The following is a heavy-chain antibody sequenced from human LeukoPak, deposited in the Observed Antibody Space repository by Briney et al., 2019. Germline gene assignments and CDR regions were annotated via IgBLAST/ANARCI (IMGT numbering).Heavy chain of an antibody. CDR3: AKDIDSVVGASDYFDY. CDR2: ISWNSGSI. Sequence: GRSLRLSCAASGFTFDDYAMHWVRQAPGKGLEWVSGISWNSGSIGYADSVKGRFTISRDNAKNSLYLQMNSLRAEDTALYYCAKDIDSVVGASDYFDYWGQGTLVTVSS. D-gene: IGHD1-26*01. J-gene: IGHJ4*02. V-gene: IGHV3-9*01. CDR1: GFTFDDYA.